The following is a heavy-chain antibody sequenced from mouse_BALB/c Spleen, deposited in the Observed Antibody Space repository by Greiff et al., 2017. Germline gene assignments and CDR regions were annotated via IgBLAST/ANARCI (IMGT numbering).Heavy chain of an antibody. J-gene: IGHJ2*01. CDR3: ARHNYYGSSYFDY. V-gene: IGHV3-8*02. D-gene: IGHD1-1*01. Sequence: EVQRVESGPSLVKPSQTLSLTCSVTGDSITSGYWNWIRKFPGNKLEYMGYISYSGSTYYNPSLKSRISITRDTSKNQYYLQLNSVTTEDTATYYCARHNYYGSSYFDYWGQGTTLTVSS. CDR2: ISYSGST. CDR1: GDSITSGY.